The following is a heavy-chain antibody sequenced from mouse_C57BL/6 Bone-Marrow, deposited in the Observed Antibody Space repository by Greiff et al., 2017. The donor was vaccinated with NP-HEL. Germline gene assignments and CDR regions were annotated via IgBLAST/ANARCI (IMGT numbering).Heavy chain of an antibody. CDR3: ERGMGLYYGSSYAWFAY. CDR2: INPNYGTT. CDR1: GYSFTDYN. D-gene: IGHD1-1*01. V-gene: IGHV1-39*01. J-gene: IGHJ3*01. Sequence: VQLQQSGPELVKPGASVKISCKASGYSFTDYNMNWVKQSNGKSLEWIGVINPNYGTTSYNQKFKGKATLTVDESSSTAYMQLTSLTSADSAASYCERGMGLYYGSSYAWFAYWGQGTLVTVSS.